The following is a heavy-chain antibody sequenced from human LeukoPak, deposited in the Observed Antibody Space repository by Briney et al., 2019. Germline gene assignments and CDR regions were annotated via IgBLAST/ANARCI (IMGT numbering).Heavy chain of an antibody. Sequence: GGSLRLSCAASGFTFSSYAMSWVRQAPGKGLEWVSATSGSGGSTYYADSVKGRFTISRDNSKNTLYLQMNSLRAEDTAVYYCAKTHSGSYFSFYFDYWGQGTLVTVSS. J-gene: IGHJ4*02. CDR3: AKTHSGSYFSFYFDY. CDR2: TSGSGGST. CDR1: GFTFSSYA. V-gene: IGHV3-23*01. D-gene: IGHD1-26*01.